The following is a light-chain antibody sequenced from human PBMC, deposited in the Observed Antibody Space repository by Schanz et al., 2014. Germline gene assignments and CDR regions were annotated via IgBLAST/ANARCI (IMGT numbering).Light chain of an antibody. CDR1: QGISSA. CDR3: QQYHSYPLT. Sequence: AIQLTQSPSSLSASVGDRVTITCRASQGISSALAWYQQKPGKAPKLLIYDASSLESGVPSRFSGSGSGTEFTLTISSLQPDDFAAYYCQQYHSYPLTFGGGTMVGIK. J-gene: IGKJ4*01. V-gene: IGKV1-13*02. CDR2: DAS.